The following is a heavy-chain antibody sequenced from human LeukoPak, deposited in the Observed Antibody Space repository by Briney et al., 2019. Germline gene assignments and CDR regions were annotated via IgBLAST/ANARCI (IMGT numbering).Heavy chain of an antibody. D-gene: IGHD3-10*01. CDR1: GFTFSSYA. CDR2: ISGSGGST. CDR3: ANVYYFGSGTYESRYFDY. J-gene: IGHJ4*02. V-gene: IGHV3-23*01. Sequence: GGSLRLSCAASGFTFSSYAMSWVRQAPGKGLEWVSAISGSGGSTYYADSVKGRFTISRDNSKNTLYLQMNSLRAEDTAVYYCANVYYFGSGTYESRYFDYWGQGTLVTVPS.